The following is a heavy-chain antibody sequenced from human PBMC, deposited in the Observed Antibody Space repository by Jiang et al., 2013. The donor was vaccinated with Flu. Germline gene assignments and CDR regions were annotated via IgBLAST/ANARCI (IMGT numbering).Heavy chain of an antibody. Sequence: KASGGTFSSYAISWVRQAPGQGLEWMGGIIPIFGIANYAQKFQGRVTITADESTSTAYMELSSLRSEDTAVYYCARSSSSSSHYFDYWGQGTLVTVSS. CDR2: IIPIFGIA. CDR3: ARSSSSSSHYFDY. CDR1: GGTFSSYA. V-gene: IGHV1-69*01. D-gene: IGHD6-6*01. J-gene: IGHJ4*02.